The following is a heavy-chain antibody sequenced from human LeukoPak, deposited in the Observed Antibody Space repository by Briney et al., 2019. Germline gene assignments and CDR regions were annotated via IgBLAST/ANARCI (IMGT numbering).Heavy chain of an antibody. D-gene: IGHD6-19*01. V-gene: IGHV1-2*02. J-gene: IGHJ4*02. Sequence: ASVKVSCKASGYTFTGYYMHWVRQAPGQGLEWIGWINTISGGTNYAQKFQGRVTMTRDTSISTAYMELSRLTSDDTAVYYCARGREVAGTVGYWGQGTLVTVSS. CDR3: ARGREVAGTVGY. CDR2: INTISGGT. CDR1: GYTFTGYY.